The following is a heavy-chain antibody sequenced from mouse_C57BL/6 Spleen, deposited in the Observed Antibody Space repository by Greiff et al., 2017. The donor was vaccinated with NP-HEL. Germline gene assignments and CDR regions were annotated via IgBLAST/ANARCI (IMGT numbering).Heavy chain of an antibody. CDR2: IDPENGDT. Sequence: VQLQQSGAELVRPGASVKLSCTASGFNIKDDYMHWVKQRPEQGLEWIGWIDPENGDTEYASKFQGKATITADTSSHTDYLQLISLTSEDTAVYYCTLNFITTVALDYWGQGTTLTVSS. V-gene: IGHV14-4*01. CDR3: TLNFITTVALDY. J-gene: IGHJ2*01. CDR1: GFNIKDDY. D-gene: IGHD1-1*01.